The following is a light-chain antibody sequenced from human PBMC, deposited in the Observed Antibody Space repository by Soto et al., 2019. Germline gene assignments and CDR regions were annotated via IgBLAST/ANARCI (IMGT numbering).Light chain of an antibody. J-gene: IGLJ2*01. CDR3: QTWGTGIVV. Sequence: QPVLTQSPSVSASLGASVKLTCTLSSGHSSYAIAWHQQQPEKGPRYLMKVNRDGSHSKGDGVPDRFSGSSSGAERYLSISSLQSEDEADYYCQTWGTGIVVFGGGTKLTVL. V-gene: IGLV4-69*01. CDR1: SGHSSYA. CDR2: VNRDGSH.